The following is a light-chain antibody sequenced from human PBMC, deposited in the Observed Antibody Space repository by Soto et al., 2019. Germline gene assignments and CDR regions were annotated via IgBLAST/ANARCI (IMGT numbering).Light chain of an antibody. V-gene: IGLV3-12*02. J-gene: IGLJ2*01. Sequence: SYALTQSHSVSVATAQMARITCGENNIGSKAVHWYQQKSGQDPVLVIYFDRNRPSGIPERFSTSNPGNTATLTISRIDVGDEADYYCQVWDSSSDQVFGGGTKLTVL. CDR2: FDR. CDR3: QVWDSSSDQV. CDR1: NIGSKA.